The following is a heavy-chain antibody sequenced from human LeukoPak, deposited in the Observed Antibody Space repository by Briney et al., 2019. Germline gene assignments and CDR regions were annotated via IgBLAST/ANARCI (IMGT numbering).Heavy chain of an antibody. CDR2: VKPDSGDT. D-gene: IGHD3-10*01. CDR1: GYTFTDYY. CDR3: AKHLWFGDTGYFDS. J-gene: IGHJ4*02. Sequence: ASVKVSCKASGYTFTDYYIQWLRQAPGQGPEWMGWVKPDSGDTYYAQKLQGRFTMARDTSISTAFMELSMRTSADTAVYYCAKHLWFGDTGYFDSWGQGTLVVVSS. V-gene: IGHV1-2*02.